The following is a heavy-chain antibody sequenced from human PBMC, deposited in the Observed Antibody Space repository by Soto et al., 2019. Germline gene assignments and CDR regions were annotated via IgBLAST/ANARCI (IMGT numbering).Heavy chain of an antibody. V-gene: IGHV1-8*01. CDR3: ARRKERSGPNYFES. J-gene: IGHJ4*02. CDR2: MNPYNGNA. Sequence: SVKVSCKASGYTFITFDINWVRQAAGQGLEWMGWMNPYNGNAGYAQKFQGRVTMTRNTSTSTAYMELSSLTSDDSAVYFRARRKERSGPNYFESGGQGTLVNFSS. CDR1: GYTFITFD.